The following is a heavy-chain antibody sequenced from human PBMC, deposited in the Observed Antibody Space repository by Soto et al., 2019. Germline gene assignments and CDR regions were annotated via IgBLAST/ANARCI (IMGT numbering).Heavy chain of an antibody. J-gene: IGHJ4*02. D-gene: IGHD3-10*01. CDR2: IYYSGST. CDR1: GGSVSSGSYY. CDR3: ARFQGAFRGVIQRFDY. Sequence: QVQLQESGPGLVKPSETLSLTCTVSGGSVSSGSYYWSWIRQPPGKGLEWIGYIYYSGSTNYNPPLKSRVTISXXTXKXXFSLKLSSVTAADTAVYYCARFQGAFRGVIQRFDYWGQGTLVTVSS. V-gene: IGHV4-61*01.